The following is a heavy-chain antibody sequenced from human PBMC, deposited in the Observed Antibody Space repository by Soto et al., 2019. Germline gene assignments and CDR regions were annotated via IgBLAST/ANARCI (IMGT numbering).Heavy chain of an antibody. Sequence: QVQLVQSGAEVKKPGSSVKVSCKASGGSFNRYGIHWVRQAPGQGLEWMGGIVPNYGTANYAQRLQGRVTIVADKSTGTVYMEVTSLKSEDTAVYYCARAWIDLWWYFEDWRQGTLVTVSP. V-gene: IGHV1-69*06. CDR2: IVPNYGTA. CDR3: ARAWIDLWWYFED. D-gene: IGHD5-18*01. J-gene: IGHJ1*01. CDR1: GGSFNRYG.